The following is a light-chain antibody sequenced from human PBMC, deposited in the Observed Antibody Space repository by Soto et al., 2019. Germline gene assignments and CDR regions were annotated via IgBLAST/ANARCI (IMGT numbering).Light chain of an antibody. CDR3: PRSDGGDRI. CDR2: DTD. Sequence: QAVVTQEPSLTVSPGGTVTLTCGSSTETVTSGHYPYWFQQKPGQAPRTLIHDTDNKHSSTPARFSGSLLGGKAALTLSGEQPDDGAEYRCPRSDGGDRIFGGGTKLIGL. J-gene: IGLJ2*01. V-gene: IGLV7-46*01. CDR1: TETVTSGHY.